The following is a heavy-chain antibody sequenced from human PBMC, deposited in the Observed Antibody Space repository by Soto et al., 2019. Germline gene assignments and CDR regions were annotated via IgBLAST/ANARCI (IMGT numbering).Heavy chain of an antibody. CDR1: GFRLSNYA. V-gene: IGHV3-23*01. D-gene: IGHD3-10*01. Sequence: GGSLRLSCVASGFRLSNYAMSWVRQTPGKGLEWVSAISAIDSSTYYADSVKGRFTISTDNSKNTLYLQMNSLRVEDTAVYYGARDNFGGTDYWGQGTLVTVSS. J-gene: IGHJ4*02. CDR3: ARDNFGGTDY. CDR2: ISAIDSST.